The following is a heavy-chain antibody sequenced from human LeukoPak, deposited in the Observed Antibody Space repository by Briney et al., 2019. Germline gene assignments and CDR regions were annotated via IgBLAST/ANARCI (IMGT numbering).Heavy chain of an antibody. CDR2: IYYSGST. J-gene: IGHJ6*02. V-gene: IGHV4-31*03. Sequence: SETLSLTCTVSGGSISSGGYYWSWIRQHPGKGLEWIGYIYYSGSTYYNPSLKSRVTISVDTSKNQFSLKLSSVTAADTAVYYCARDRAYYDSTFGMDVWGQGTTVTVSS. CDR3: ARDRAYYDSTFGMDV. D-gene: IGHD3-22*01. CDR1: GGSISSGGYY.